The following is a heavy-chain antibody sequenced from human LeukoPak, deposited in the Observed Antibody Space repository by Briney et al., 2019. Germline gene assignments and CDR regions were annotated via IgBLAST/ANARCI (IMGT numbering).Heavy chain of an antibody. D-gene: IGHD1-1*01. CDR3: ARLQSVQLERRAFDI. CDR1: GYSFTSYW. Sequence: GESLKISCKGSGYSFTSYWIGWVRQMPGKGLEWMGIIYPGDSDTRYSPSFQGQVTISADKSISTAYLQWSSLKASDTAMYYCARLQSVQLERRAFDIWGQGTMVTVSS. V-gene: IGHV5-51*01. CDR2: IYPGDSDT. J-gene: IGHJ3*02.